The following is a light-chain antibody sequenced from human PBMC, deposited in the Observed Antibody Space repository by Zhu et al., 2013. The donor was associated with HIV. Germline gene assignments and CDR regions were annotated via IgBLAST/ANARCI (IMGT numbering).Light chain of an antibody. CDR2: GAS. Sequence: EIVMTQSPATLSVSPGERATLSCRASQGVSSNLAWYQQKPGQAPRLLIYGASTRATDIPVRFSGSGSGTEFTLTISSLQSEDFAVFFCHHYGGSPAFGQGTKVEFK. V-gene: IGKV3-15*01. CDR1: QGVSSN. CDR3: HHYGGSPA. J-gene: IGKJ1*01.